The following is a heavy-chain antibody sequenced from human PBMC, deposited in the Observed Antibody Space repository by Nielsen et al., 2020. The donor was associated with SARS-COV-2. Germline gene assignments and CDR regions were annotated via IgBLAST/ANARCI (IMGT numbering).Heavy chain of an antibody. CDR2: MIPNSGKT. D-gene: IGHD4-17*01. CDR3: ARGGDKYGHDGTNH. V-gene: IGHV1-8*01. J-gene: IGHJ5*02. Sequence: ASVKVSCKASGYSFTNYDINWVRQAPGQGLEWMGWMIPNSGKTYYAQKFRGRVTMTSSTSISTAYMELSSLRSDDTAIYYCARGGDKYGHDGTNHWGPGTLVTVSS. CDR1: GYSFTNYD.